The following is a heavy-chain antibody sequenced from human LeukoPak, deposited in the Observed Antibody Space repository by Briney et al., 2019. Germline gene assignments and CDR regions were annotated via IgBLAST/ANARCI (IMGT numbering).Heavy chain of an antibody. Sequence: PGGSLRLSCAASGFTFSTYAMHWVRQAPGKGLEWVAVISYDVSKTYYADSVKGRFTISRDNSKNTLYLQMNSLRAEDTAVYYCAKASCSGGSCYSGSLERHNWFDPWGQGTLVTVSS. CDR3: AKASCSGGSCYSGSLERHNWFDP. CDR2: ISYDVSKT. D-gene: IGHD2-15*01. J-gene: IGHJ5*02. CDR1: GFTFSTYA. V-gene: IGHV3-30*04.